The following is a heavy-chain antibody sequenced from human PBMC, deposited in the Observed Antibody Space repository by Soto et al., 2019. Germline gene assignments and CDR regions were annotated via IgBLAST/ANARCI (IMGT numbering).Heavy chain of an antibody. CDR3: GRAKGYYDSSGFYYGY. CDR1: GGSFSGYY. D-gene: IGHD3-22*01. Sequence: SETLSLTCAVYGGSFSGYYWSWIRQPPGKGLEWIGEINHSGSTNYNPSLKSRVTISVDTSKNQFSLKLSSVTAADTAVYYCGRAKGYYDSSGFYYGYWGQGTLVTVSS. J-gene: IGHJ4*02. V-gene: IGHV4-34*01. CDR2: INHSGST.